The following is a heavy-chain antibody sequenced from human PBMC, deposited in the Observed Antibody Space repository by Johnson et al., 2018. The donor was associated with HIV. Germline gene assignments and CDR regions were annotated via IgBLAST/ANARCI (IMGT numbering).Heavy chain of an antibody. V-gene: IGHV3-30-3*01. CDR1: GFTFSSNP. CDR2: MSFDGNNK. J-gene: IGHJ3*02. CDR3: ARGGRWGWRGNDAFDI. Sequence: QMQLVESRGVLLQPGGSLRLSCAASGFTFSSNPMHWVRQAPGKGLEWVAVMSFDGNNKYYADSVKGRFTFSRDHSKNTLYLQMNSLRAEDTAVYYCARGGRWGWRGNDAFDIWGQGTMVTVSS. D-gene: IGHD3-3*01.